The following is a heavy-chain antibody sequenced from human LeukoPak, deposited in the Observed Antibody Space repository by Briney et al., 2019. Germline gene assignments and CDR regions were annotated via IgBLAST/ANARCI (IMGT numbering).Heavy chain of an antibody. V-gene: IGHV3-48*03. CDR3: ATQGYPHYDILTGYYTEDY. J-gene: IGHJ4*02. CDR2: ISSSGSTI. D-gene: IGHD3-9*01. Sequence: GGSLRLSCAASGFTFSSYEMNWVRQAPGKGLEWVSYISSSGSTIYYADSVKGRFTISRDNAKHSLYLQMNSLRAEDTAVYYCATQGYPHYDILTGYYTEDYWGQGTLVTVSS. CDR1: GFTFSSYE.